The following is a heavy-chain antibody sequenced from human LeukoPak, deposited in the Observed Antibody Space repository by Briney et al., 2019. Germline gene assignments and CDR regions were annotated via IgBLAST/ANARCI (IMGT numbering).Heavy chain of an antibody. CDR3: AKALLGGYDSSGYYYSAYYFDY. CDR2: IKQDGSEK. CDR1: GFTFSSYW. D-gene: IGHD3-22*01. Sequence: GGSLRLSCAASGFTFSSYWMSWVRQAPGKGLEWVANIKQDGSEKYYVDSVKGRFTISRDNAKNSLYLQMNSLRAEDTALYYCAKALLGGYDSSGYYYSAYYFDYWGQGTLVTVSS. J-gene: IGHJ4*02. V-gene: IGHV3-7*03.